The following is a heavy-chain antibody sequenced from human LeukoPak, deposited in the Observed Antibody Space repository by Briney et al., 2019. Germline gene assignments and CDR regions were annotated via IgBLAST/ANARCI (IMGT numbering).Heavy chain of an antibody. J-gene: IGHJ4*02. D-gene: IGHD2-2*01. CDR1: GFTFSSYA. Sequence: PGGSLRLSCAASGFTFSSYAMSWVRQAPGKGLEWVSAISGSGGSTYYADSVKGRFTISRDNSKNTPYLQMNSLRAEDTAVYYCARFKVDDCTRTSCDSHGFDYWGQGTLVTVSS. V-gene: IGHV3-23*01. CDR2: ISGSGGST. CDR3: ARFKVDDCTRTSCDSHGFDY.